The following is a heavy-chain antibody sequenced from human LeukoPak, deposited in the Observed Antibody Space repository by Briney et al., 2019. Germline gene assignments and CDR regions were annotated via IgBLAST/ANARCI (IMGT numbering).Heavy chain of an antibody. J-gene: IGHJ4*02. D-gene: IGHD4-17*01. CDR1: GGSFSGYY. CDR3: ARRNDYGCDY. Sequence: LETLSLTCAVYGGSFSGYYWSWIRQPPGKGLEWIGEINHSGSTNYNPSLKSRVTISVDTSKNQFSLKLSSVTAADTAVYYCARRNDYGCDYWGQGTLVTVSS. V-gene: IGHV4-34*01. CDR2: INHSGST.